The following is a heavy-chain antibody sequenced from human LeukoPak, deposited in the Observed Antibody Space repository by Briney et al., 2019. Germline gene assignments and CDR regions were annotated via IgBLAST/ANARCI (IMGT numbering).Heavy chain of an antibody. CDR2: ISGSGGST. CDR3: AKDLLDGYSSVDGGAFDI. D-gene: IGHD6-25*01. Sequence: GGPLRLSCAASGFTFSSYAMSWVRQAPGKGLEWVSAISGSGGSTYYADSVKGRFTISRDNSKNTLYLQMNSLRAEDTAVYYCAKDLLDGYSSVDGGAFDIWGQGTMVTVSS. CDR1: GFTFSSYA. V-gene: IGHV3-23*01. J-gene: IGHJ3*02.